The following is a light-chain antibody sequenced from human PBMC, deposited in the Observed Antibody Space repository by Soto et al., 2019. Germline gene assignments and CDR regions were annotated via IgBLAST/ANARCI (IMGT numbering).Light chain of an antibody. CDR3: QQYNNWPLT. V-gene: IGKV3-15*01. CDR1: QSLTSY. J-gene: IGKJ4*01. Sequence: EIVMTQSPATLSVSPGETATLSCRASQSLTSYLAWYQQKPDQAPRLLIYGISTRATDIPARFSGSGSGTEFTLTISSLQSEDFAVYYCQQYNNWPLTFGGGTKVGIK. CDR2: GIS.